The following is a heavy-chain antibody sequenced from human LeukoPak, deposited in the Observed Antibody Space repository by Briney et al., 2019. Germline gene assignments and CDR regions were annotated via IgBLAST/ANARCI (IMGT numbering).Heavy chain of an antibody. D-gene: IGHD5-12*01. CDR1: GGSISSGGYS. CDR3: ARYSGYDRVIPNQI. CDR2: IYHSGST. J-gene: IGHJ3*02. V-gene: IGHV4-30-2*01. Sequence: PSQTLSLTCAVSGGSISSGGYSWSWIRQPPGKGLEWIGYIYHSGSTYYNPSLKSRVTISVDRSKNQFSLKLSSVTAADTAVYYCARYSGYDRVIPNQIWGQGTMVTVSS.